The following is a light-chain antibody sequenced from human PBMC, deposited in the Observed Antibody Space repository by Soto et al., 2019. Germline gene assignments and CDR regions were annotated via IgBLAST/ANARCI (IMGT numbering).Light chain of an antibody. CDR1: QSVSSSY. CDR2: GAS. CDR3: QQYGSSPYT. Sequence: EIVLTQSPGTLSLSPGERATLSCRASQSVSSSYLAWYQQKPGQAPRLLIYGASSRATGIPDRFSGNGSGKDFTLTISRLEPEDFAVYYCQQYGSSPYTFGQGTKLEIK. J-gene: IGKJ2*01. V-gene: IGKV3-20*01.